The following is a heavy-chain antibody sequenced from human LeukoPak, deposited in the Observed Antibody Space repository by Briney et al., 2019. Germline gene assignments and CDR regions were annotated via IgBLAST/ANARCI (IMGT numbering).Heavy chain of an antibody. V-gene: IGHV4-59*01. CDR1: GGSISSYY. D-gene: IGHD3-3*01. CDR3: ARVPTIFGVDMYYFDF. J-gene: IGHJ4*02. Sequence: PSETLSLTCTVSGGSISSYYWSWLRQPPGKGLEWIGYIYYSGSTNYNPSLKSRVTISVDTSKNQFSLKLSSVTAADTAVYYCARVPTIFGVDMYYFDFWGQGNLVTVSS. CDR2: IYYSGST.